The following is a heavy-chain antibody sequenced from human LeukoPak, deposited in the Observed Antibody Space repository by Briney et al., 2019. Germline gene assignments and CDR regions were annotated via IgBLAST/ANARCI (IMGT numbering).Heavy chain of an antibody. V-gene: IGHV4-39*01. Sequence: SETLSLTCTASGGSISSSSYYWGWIRQPPGKGLEWIGSIYYSGSTYYNPSLKSRVTISVDTSKNQFSLKLSSVTAADTAVYYCARLLSGADRNFDYWGQGTLVTVSS. J-gene: IGHJ4*02. CDR3: ARLLSGADRNFDY. CDR1: GGSISSSSYY. CDR2: IYYSGST. D-gene: IGHD1-26*01.